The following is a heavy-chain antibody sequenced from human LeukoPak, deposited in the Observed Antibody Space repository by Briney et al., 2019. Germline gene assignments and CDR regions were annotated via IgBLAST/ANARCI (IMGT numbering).Heavy chain of an antibody. Sequence: SVKVSCKASGGTFSSYTITWVRQAPGQGLDWMGGIIPIFGTANYAQKFQGRVTITADKSTSTAYMELSSLIPEDTAVYYCAWSSGWYPFDYWGQGTLVTVSS. CDR3: AWSSGWYPFDY. CDR2: IIPIFGTA. CDR1: GGTFSSYT. D-gene: IGHD6-19*01. J-gene: IGHJ4*02. V-gene: IGHV1-69*06.